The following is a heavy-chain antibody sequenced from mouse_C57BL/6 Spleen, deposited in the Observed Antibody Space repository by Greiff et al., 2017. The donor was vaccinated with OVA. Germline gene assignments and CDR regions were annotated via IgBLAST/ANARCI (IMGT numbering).Heavy chain of an antibody. V-gene: IGHV1-81*01. CDR2: IYPRSGNT. CDR3: ARGGGNYDYYAMDY. Sequence: QVQLQQSGAELARPGASVKLSCKASGYTFTSYGISWVKQRTGQGLEWIGEIYPRSGNTYYNEKFKGKATLTADKSSSTAYMELRSLTSEDSAVYFCARGGGNYDYYAMDYWGQGTSVTVSS. D-gene: IGHD2-1*01. CDR1: GYTFTSYG. J-gene: IGHJ4*01.